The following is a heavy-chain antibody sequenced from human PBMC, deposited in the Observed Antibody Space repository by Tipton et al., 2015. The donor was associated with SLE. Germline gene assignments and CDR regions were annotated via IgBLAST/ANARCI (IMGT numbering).Heavy chain of an antibody. CDR1: GGSIRSSRHF. V-gene: IGHV4-39*07. D-gene: IGHD4-17*01. Sequence: TLSLTCTVSGGSIRSSRHFWGWIRQPPGKGLEWIGEIHHSGSTNSNPSLKSRVTISVDKSKNRFSLKLSSVTVADTAVYYCAKDYNHDNADYNWGQGTLVIVSS. J-gene: IGHJ4*02. CDR2: IHHSGST. CDR3: AKDYNHDNADYN.